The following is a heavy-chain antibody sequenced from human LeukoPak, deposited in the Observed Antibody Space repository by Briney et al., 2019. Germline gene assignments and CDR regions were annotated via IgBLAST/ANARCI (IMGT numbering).Heavy chain of an antibody. CDR3: ATAPRNAENYYGSGSYSTRFDY. V-gene: IGHV1-24*01. Sequence: ASVKVSCKVSGYTLTELSMHWVRQAPGKGLEWMGGFDPEDGETIYAQKFQGRVTMTEDTSTDTAYMELSSLRSEDTAVYYCATAPRNAENYYGSGSYSTRFDYWGQGTLVTVSS. D-gene: IGHD3-10*01. CDR1: GYTLTELS. CDR2: FDPEDGET. J-gene: IGHJ4*02.